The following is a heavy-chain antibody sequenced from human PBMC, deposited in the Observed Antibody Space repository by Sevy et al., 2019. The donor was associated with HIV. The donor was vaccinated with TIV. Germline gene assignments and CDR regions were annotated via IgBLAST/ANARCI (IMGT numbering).Heavy chain of an antibody. CDR3: ARGARGTLPSFYYYGFDV. D-gene: IGHD1-1*01. CDR1: GYSFSSYW. J-gene: IGHJ6*02. V-gene: IGHV5-51*01. CDR2: IYPGDSDT. Sequence: GESLKISCKASGYSFSSYWFGWVRQMPGKGLEWMGIIYPGDSDTRYSLSFQGQVTISVDKSFSTACLQWSSLKASDTAIYYCARGARGTLPSFYYYGFDVWGQGTTVTVSS.